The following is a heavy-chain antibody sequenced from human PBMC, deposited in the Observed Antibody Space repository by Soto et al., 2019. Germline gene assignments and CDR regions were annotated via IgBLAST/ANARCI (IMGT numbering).Heavy chain of an antibody. CDR2: IIPIFGTA. CDR3: ARDIGLVYSYAYSDGMDV. CDR1: GGTFSSYA. V-gene: IGHV1-69*13. D-gene: IGHD5-18*01. J-gene: IGHJ6*02. Sequence: SVKVSCKASGGTFSSYAISWVRQAPGQGLEWMGGIIPIFGTANYEQKFQGRVTITADESTSTAYMELSSLRSEDTAVYYCARDIGLVYSYAYSDGMDVWGQGTTVTVSS.